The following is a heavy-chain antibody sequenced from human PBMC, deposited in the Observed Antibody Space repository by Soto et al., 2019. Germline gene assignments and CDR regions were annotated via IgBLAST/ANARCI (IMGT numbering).Heavy chain of an antibody. CDR3: AREETPVSPHYFYYGLDA. Sequence: ETLSLTCTVSGGSIRGYSWSWIRQPPGKGLEWIGYVYYSGGTNYSPSFKDRVTISVDTTENQFSLKVNSVTAADTAVYYCAREETPVSPHYFYYGLDAWGQGTTVTVSS. CDR1: GGSIRGYS. V-gene: IGHV4-59*01. J-gene: IGHJ6*02. CDR2: VYYSGGT. D-gene: IGHD4-17*01.